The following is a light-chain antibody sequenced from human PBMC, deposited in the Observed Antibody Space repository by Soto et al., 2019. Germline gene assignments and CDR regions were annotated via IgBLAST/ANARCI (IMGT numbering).Light chain of an antibody. J-gene: IGLJ2*01. CDR1: SSDVGGYKY. Sequence: QSALTQPPSASGSPGQSVTISCTGTSSDVGGYKYVSWYQQHPGKAPKLMIYEVSKWPSGVPDRFSGSKSGNTASLTVSGLQAEDEADYYCSSYAGNNVLFGGGTKLTVL. V-gene: IGLV2-8*01. CDR3: SSYAGNNVL. CDR2: EVS.